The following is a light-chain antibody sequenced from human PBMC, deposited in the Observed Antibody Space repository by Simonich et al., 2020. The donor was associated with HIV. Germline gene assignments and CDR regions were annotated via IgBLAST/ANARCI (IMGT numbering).Light chain of an antibody. Sequence: DIVMTQSPDSLAVSLGERATINCKSSQNVLYSSNNKNYLAWYQQKPGQPPKLLIYWASTRESGVPDRFSGSGSETDFTLTISSLQAEDVAVYYCQQYFRTPLTFGGGTKVEIK. CDR2: WAS. V-gene: IGKV4-1*01. CDR1: QNVLYSSNNKNY. CDR3: QQYFRTPLT. J-gene: IGKJ4*01.